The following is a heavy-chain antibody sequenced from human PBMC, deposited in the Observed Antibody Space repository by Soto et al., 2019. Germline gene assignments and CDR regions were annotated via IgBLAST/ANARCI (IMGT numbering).Heavy chain of an antibody. D-gene: IGHD2-21*02. Sequence: GESLTSSCTGFGYSFARFWIAWVRQMPGKGLEWMGIIYVDDSETRYSPSFQGQVTISADKSINAAYLQWSSLKASDTAMYYCARGDRGEYWGQGTLVTVSS. CDR2: IYVDDSET. J-gene: IGHJ4*02. V-gene: IGHV5-51*01. CDR3: ARGDRGEY. CDR1: GYSFARFW.